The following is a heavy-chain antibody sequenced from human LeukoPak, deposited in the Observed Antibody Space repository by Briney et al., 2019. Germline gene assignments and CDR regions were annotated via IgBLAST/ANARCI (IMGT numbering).Heavy chain of an antibody. D-gene: IGHD6-13*01. CDR2: ISSSSSTI. CDR1: GFTFSSYS. J-gene: IGHJ4*02. CDR3: ARDRYSTFDY. Sequence: GGSLRLSCAASGFTFSSYSMNWVRQAPGKGLEWVSYISSSSSTIHYADSVKGRFTISTDNAKNSLYLQMNSLRAEDTAVYYCARDRYSTFDYWGQGTLVTVSS. V-gene: IGHV3-48*01.